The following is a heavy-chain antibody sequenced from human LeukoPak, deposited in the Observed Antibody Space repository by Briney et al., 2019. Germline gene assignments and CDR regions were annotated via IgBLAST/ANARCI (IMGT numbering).Heavy chain of an antibody. CDR2: IYHSGST. D-gene: IGHD3-10*01. CDR3: ARRSYGSGSFYFDY. V-gene: IGHV4-4*02. CDR1: GGSISSSNW. Sequence: SETLSLTCDVSGGSISSSNWWSWVRQPPGKGLEWIGEIYHSGSTNYNPSLKSRVAISVDTSKNQFSLKLSSVTAADTAVYYCARRSYGSGSFYFDYWGQGTLVTVSS. J-gene: IGHJ4*02.